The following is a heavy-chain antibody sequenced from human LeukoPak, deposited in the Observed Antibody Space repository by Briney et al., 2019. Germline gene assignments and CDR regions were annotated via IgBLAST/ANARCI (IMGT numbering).Heavy chain of an antibody. Sequence: PSETLSLTCTVSGGSISSNTYYWGWIRQPPGKGLEWIGSIYYSGSTYYNPSLKSRVTISVDTSKNQFSLKLSSVTAADTAVYYCARVSWFPGTSYYYMDVWGKGTTVTVSS. D-gene: IGHD1-1*01. J-gene: IGHJ6*03. CDR1: GGSISSNTYY. V-gene: IGHV4-39*07. CDR2: IYYSGST. CDR3: ARVSWFPGTSYYYMDV.